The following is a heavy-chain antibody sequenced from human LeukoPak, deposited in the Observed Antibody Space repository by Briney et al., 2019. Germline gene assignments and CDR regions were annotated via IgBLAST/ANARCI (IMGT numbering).Heavy chain of an antibody. CDR3: VRASGSYQSFDY. CDR1: GFTFSNFA. Sequence: AGGSLRLSCVASGFTFSNFAMSWVRQAPGKGLEWVSAIRGSGGSTYYADSVKGRFTISRDNSKNTLYLQMNSLRAEDTAVYYCVRASGSYQSFDYWGQGTLVTVS. D-gene: IGHD1-26*01. J-gene: IGHJ4*02. V-gene: IGHV3-23*01. CDR2: IRGSGGST.